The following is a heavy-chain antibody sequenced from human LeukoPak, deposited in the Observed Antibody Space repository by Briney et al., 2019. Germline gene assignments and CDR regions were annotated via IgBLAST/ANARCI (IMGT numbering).Heavy chain of an antibody. V-gene: IGHV4-59*08. CDR1: GGSISSYY. J-gene: IGHJ4*02. CDR3: ARHQGYGGNFYDY. D-gene: IGHD4-23*01. Sequence: ETSETLSLTCTVSGGSISSYYWSWIRQPPGKGLEWIRYIYYSGSTNYNPSLKSRVTISVDTSKNQFSLKLSPVTAADTAVYYCARHQGYGGNFYDYWGQGTLVTVSS. CDR2: IYYSGST.